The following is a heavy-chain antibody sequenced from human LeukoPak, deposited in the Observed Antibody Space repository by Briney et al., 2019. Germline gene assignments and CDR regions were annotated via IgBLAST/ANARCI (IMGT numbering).Heavy chain of an antibody. D-gene: IGHD3-22*01. CDR1: GYTFTSYG. Sequence: ASVKVSCKASGYTFTSYGISWVRQAPGQGLEWMGWISAYNGNTNYAQKLQGRVTMTTDTSTSTAYMELRSLRSDDTAVYYCARGYYDSSGYYKGVFDYWGQGTLVTVSS. CDR2: ISAYNGNT. J-gene: IGHJ4*02. V-gene: IGHV1-18*01. CDR3: ARGYYDSSGYYKGVFDY.